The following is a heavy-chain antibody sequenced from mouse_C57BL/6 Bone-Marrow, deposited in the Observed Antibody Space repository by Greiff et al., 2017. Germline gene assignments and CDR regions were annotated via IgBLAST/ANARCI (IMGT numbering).Heavy chain of an antibody. CDR3: ARWAYGSFFAY. CDR1: GYTFTSYG. CDR2: IYPRSGNT. Sequence: QVQLQQSGAELARPGASVKLSCKASGYTFTSYGISWVKQRTGQGLEWIGEIYPRSGNTYYNEKFKGKATLTADKSSSPAYMELRSLTSEDSAVYFCARWAYGSFFAYWGQGTLVTVSA. D-gene: IGHD1-1*01. V-gene: IGHV1-81*01. J-gene: IGHJ3*01.